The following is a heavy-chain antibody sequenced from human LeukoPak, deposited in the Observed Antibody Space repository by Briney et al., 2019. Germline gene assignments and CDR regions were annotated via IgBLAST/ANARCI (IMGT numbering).Heavy chain of an antibody. CDR2: INQSGSA. D-gene: IGHD3-9*01. V-gene: IGHV4-34*01. CDR3: ARGLGLLTDFKNWFDP. Sequence: SETLSLTCGVFGGSVTGYYWNWIRQPLGKGLEWIGEINQSGSANYNPSLRSRVTISIDTSQNQFSLEVTSVTAADTAVYYCARGLGLLTDFKNWFDPWAQGTLVTVSS. CDR1: GGSVTGYY. J-gene: IGHJ5*02.